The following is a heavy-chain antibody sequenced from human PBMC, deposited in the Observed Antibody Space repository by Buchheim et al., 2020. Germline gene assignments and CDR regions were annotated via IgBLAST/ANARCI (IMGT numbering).Heavy chain of an antibody. Sequence: QVQLVESGGGVVQPGRSLRLSCAASGFTFSSSGMHWVRQAPGKGLEWVAVISLDGSNKYSADSVKGRFTFSRDNSKNTLSLQMNSLRAEDKAVYYCAKGALQWLNHLDYWGQGTL. J-gene: IGHJ4*02. D-gene: IGHD6-19*01. CDR1: GFTFSSSG. CDR2: ISLDGSNK. V-gene: IGHV3-30*18. CDR3: AKGALQWLNHLDY.